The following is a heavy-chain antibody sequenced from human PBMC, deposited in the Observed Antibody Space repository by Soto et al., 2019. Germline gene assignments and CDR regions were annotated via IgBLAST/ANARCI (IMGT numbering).Heavy chain of an antibody. D-gene: IGHD2-21*01. V-gene: IGHV3-48*01. CDR3: ARDDSFAFDI. Sequence: PGGSLRLSCAASGFTFTSYSMNWVRQAPGKGLEWVSYIRGTTHYADSVKCRFTISRDNAMSSLYLQMNSLRADDTAVYYCARDDSFAFDIWGQGIMVTVSS. J-gene: IGHJ3*02. CDR1: GFTFTSYS. CDR2: IRGTT.